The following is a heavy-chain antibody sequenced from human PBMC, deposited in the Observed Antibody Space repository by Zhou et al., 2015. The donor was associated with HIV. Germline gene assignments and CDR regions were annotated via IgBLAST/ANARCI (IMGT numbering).Heavy chain of an antibody. V-gene: IGHV1-69*12. J-gene: IGHJ6*01. CDR1: GGTFNSYA. D-gene: IGHD3-10*01. CDR2: IIPIVNTA. CDR3: ARDRSMVRGGVGYYYYYGMDV. Sequence: QVQLVQSGAEVKKPGSSVKVSCKASGGTFNSYAITWVRQAPGQGLEWMGGIIPIVNTANYAQKFQGRVTITADESTSAAYMELSRLRSEDTGVYYCARDRSMVRGGVGYYYYYGMDVVGPKGPRSPSPQ.